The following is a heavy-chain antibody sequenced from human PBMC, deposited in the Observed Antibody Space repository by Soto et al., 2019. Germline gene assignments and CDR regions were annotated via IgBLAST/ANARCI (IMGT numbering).Heavy chain of an antibody. CDR3: ARDQLRFLEWLKGGMDV. CDR2: INPNSGGT. D-gene: IGHD3-3*01. J-gene: IGHJ6*02. CDR1: GYTFTGCY. V-gene: IGHV1-2*02. Sequence: ASLKVSCKASGYTFTGCYMHWVRKAPGQGLEWMGWINPNSGGTNYAQKFQGRVTMTRDTSISTAYMELSRLRSDDTAVYYCARDQLRFLEWLKGGMDVWGQGTTVTVSS.